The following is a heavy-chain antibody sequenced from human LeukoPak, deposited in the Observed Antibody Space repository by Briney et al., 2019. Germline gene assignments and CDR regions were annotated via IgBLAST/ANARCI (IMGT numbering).Heavy chain of an antibody. V-gene: IGHV4-34*01. J-gene: IGHJ4*02. CDR3: ARRQGYYDSSGYYFRLDFDY. D-gene: IGHD3-22*01. CDR1: GGSFSGSY. Sequence: SETLSLTCAVYGGSFSGSYWSWIRQPPGKGLECIGESNHSGSTNYNPSLKSRVTISVDTSKNQFSLKLSSVTAADTAVYYCARRQGYYDSSGYYFRLDFDYWGQGTLVTVSS. CDR2: SNHSGST.